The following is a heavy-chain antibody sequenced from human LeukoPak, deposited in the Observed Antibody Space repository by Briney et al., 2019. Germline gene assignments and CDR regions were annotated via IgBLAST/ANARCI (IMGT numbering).Heavy chain of an antibody. J-gene: IGHJ4*02. CDR1: GFTFSSYA. CDR2: ISGSGGST. CDR3: AITSFGQAYYFDH. Sequence: GGSLRLSCAASGFTFSSYAMSWVRQAPGKGLEWVSAISGSGGSTYYADSVKGRFTISRDNAMNTLYLQMNSLRAEDTAVYYCAITSFGQAYYFDHWGQGALVTVSS. D-gene: IGHD3/OR15-3a*01. V-gene: IGHV3-23*01.